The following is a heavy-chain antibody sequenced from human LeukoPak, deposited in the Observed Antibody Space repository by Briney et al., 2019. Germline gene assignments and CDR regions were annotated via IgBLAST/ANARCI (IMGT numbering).Heavy chain of an antibody. D-gene: IGHD2-2*01. J-gene: IGHJ4*02. CDR2: IRNNYAT. CDR3: ARQTNSCHDC. V-gene: IGHV3-73*01. Sequence: GGSLRLSCAASGFTFSESHMHWVRQASGKGLEWVGHIRNNYATAYAASVNGRFTISRDDSKNTAYLQMNSLKTEDTAVYYCARQTNSCHDCWGQGTLVTVSS. CDR1: GFTFSESH.